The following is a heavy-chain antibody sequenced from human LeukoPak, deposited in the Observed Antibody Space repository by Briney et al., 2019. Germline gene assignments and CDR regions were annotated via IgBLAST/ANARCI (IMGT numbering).Heavy chain of an antibody. CDR3: AKDVGATNVGVDY. V-gene: IGHV3-53*01. D-gene: IGHD1-26*01. Sequence: GGSLRLSCAASGFTVSSNYMSWVRQAPGKGLEWVSVIYSGGSTYYADSVKGRFTISRDNSKNTLYLQMNSLRAEDTAVYYCAKDVGATNVGVDYWGQGTLVTVSS. CDR1: GFTVSSNY. CDR2: IYSGGST. J-gene: IGHJ4*02.